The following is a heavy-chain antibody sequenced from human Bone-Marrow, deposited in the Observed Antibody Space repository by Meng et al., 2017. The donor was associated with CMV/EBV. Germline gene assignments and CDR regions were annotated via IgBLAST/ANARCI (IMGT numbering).Heavy chain of an antibody. V-gene: IGHV1-2*02. CDR2: INPNSGGT. CDR1: GYTFTGYY. D-gene: IGHD2-2*01. CDR3: ARELGYCSSTSCSGGDV. J-gene: IGHJ6*02. Sequence: ASVKVSCKASGYTFTGYYMHWVRQAPGQGLEWMGWINPNSGGTNYAQKFQGRVTMTRDTSISTAYMELSRLRSDDTAVYYCARELGYCSSTSCSGGDVWGQGTTVTVSS.